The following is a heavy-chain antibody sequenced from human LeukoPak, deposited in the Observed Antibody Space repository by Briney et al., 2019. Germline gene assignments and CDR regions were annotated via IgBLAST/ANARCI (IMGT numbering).Heavy chain of an antibody. Sequence: GGSLRLSCAASGFAFSTNWMHWVRQAPGKGLVWVSHISTDARTITYADFVKGRFTISRDNAKNSLYLQINSLRAEDTAVYYCARRSSGWDVDYWGQGALVTVSS. CDR1: GFAFSTNW. CDR2: ISTDARTI. J-gene: IGHJ4*02. V-gene: IGHV3-74*01. CDR3: ARRSSGWDVDY. D-gene: IGHD6-19*01.